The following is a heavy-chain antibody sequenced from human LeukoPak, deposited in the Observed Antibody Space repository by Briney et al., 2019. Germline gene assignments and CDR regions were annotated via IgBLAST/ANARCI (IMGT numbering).Heavy chain of an antibody. Sequence: SETLSLTCTVSGGSISSDYWSWIRQPPGKGLECIGYISYNGSTNSNPSLKSRVTISIDTSKNQFSLKLSSVTATDTAVYYCARLTARSWFDPWGQGTLVTVSS. D-gene: IGHD1-14*01. CDR1: GGSISSDY. V-gene: IGHV4-59*08. CDR2: ISYNGST. J-gene: IGHJ5*02. CDR3: ARLTARSWFDP.